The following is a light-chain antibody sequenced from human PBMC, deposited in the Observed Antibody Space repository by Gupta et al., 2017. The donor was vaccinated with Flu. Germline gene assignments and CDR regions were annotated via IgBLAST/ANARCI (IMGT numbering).Light chain of an antibody. J-gene: IGLJ1*01. Sequence: QSVLTQPPSVSAAPGQRVTISCSGSRSNIGSHYVSWYQHLPGTAPKLIVYEDTIRPSGIPDRFSGSKSGTSATLVITGLQTGDEADYYCDTKPGSRSEFVFGAGTRVTVL. CDR3: DTKPGSRSEFV. CDR1: RSNIGSHY. CDR2: EDT. V-gene: IGLV1-51*02.